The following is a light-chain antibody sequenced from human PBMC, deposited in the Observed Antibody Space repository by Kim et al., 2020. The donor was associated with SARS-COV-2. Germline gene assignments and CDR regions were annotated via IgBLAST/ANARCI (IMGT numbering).Light chain of an antibody. CDR1: QSVSSSY. CDR2: GAS. Sequence: ENVLTQSPGTLSLSPGERATLSCRASQSVSSSYLAWYQQKPGQAPRFLIYGASSRAIGIPDRFSGSGSGTDFTLTISRLEPEDFEVYYCQQYASSPWTFGQGTKVDIK. CDR3: QQYASSPWT. V-gene: IGKV3-20*01. J-gene: IGKJ1*01.